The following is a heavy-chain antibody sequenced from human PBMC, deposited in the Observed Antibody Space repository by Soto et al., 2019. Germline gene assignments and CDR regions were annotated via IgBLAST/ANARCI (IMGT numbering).Heavy chain of an antibody. V-gene: IGHV4-59*01. CDR1: GASISDNY. CDR2: IFYSGST. J-gene: IGHJ5*02. Sequence: QVQLQESGPGLVKPSETLSLTCTLSGASISDNYWSWIRQPPGKGLEWIGYIFYSGSTNYNPSLESRVTISIDTPKNQFSLRLNSVTAADTAVYYCARIDPPLMLAWFDPWGQGTLFTVSS. D-gene: IGHD2-8*01. CDR3: ARIDPPLMLAWFDP.